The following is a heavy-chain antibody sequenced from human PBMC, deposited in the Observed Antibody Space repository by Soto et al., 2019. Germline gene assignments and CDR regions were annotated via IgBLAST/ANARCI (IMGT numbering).Heavy chain of an antibody. Sequence: TSETLSLTCSVSGGSISSYYWSWIRQPPGKGLEWIGYIYYSGSTNYNPSLKSRVTISVDTSKNQFSLKLSSVTAADTAVYYCARGDYYDSSGYGVDIWGQGTMVTVSS. CDR3: ARGDYYDSSGYGVDI. CDR2: IYYSGST. V-gene: IGHV4-59*01. D-gene: IGHD3-22*01. J-gene: IGHJ3*02. CDR1: GGSISSYY.